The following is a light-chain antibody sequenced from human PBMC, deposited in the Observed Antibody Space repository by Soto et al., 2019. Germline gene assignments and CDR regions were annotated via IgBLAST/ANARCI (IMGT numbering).Light chain of an antibody. CDR2: EVT. Sequence: QSALTQPPSASGSPGQSVTISCTGTSSDVGAYNYVSWYQQHPGKAPKLMIYEVTKRPSGVPDRFSGSKSGNTASLTVSGLQAEDEADYYCTPYAGSDNVVFGGGTKLTVL. CDR1: SSDVGAYNY. V-gene: IGLV2-8*01. J-gene: IGLJ2*01. CDR3: TPYAGSDNVV.